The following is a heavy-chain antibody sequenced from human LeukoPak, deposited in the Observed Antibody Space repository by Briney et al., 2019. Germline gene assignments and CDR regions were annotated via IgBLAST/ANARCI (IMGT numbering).Heavy chain of an antibody. D-gene: IGHD1-14*01. CDR3: TRDRSRAEDD. Sequence: GGSLRLSCAASGFTFSGHWMSWVRQAPGKGLEWVANINQGGSDKYYVDSVKGRFTISRDNANNLLYLQMNSMRGEDTAVYYCTRDRSRAEDDWGQGTLVTVSS. CDR1: GFTFSGHW. J-gene: IGHJ4*02. CDR2: INQGGSDK. V-gene: IGHV3-7*01.